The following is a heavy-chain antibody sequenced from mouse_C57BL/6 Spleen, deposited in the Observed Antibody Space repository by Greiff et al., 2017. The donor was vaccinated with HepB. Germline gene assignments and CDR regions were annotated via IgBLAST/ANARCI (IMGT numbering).Heavy chain of an antibody. D-gene: IGHD2-4*01. CDR3: AKGDDYDRGYAMDY. Sequence: VMLVESGPGLVQPSQSLSIPRTVSGFSLTSYGVHWVRQPPGKGLEWLGVIWSGGSTDYNAAFISRLSISKDNSKSQVFFKMNSLQADDTAIYYCAKGDDYDRGYAMDYWGQGTSVTVSS. CDR2: IWSGGST. J-gene: IGHJ4*01. V-gene: IGHV2-4*01. CDR1: GFSLTSYG.